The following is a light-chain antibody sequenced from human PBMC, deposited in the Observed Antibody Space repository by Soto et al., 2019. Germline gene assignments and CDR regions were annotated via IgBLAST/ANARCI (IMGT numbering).Light chain of an antibody. Sequence: EILMTHSPSTLSGSPGERATLSSSASQTVSSSYLAWYQQKPGQAPRLLIYGASTRAGGIPARFRGGGSGADFTLTITSLQSEDFATYYCQHYNGWSMAFGQGTRVET. J-gene: IGKJ5*01. CDR1: QTVSSSY. CDR3: QHYNGWSMA. CDR2: GAS. V-gene: IGKV3-15*01.